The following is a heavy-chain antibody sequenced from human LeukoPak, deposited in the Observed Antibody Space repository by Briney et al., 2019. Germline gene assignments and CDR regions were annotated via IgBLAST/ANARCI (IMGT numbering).Heavy chain of an antibody. CDR2: IIPIFGTA. J-gene: IGHJ6*03. D-gene: IGHD2-15*01. V-gene: IGHV1-69*13. CDR1: GGTLSSYA. CDR3: ATSGPAKENYYMDV. Sequence: AASVKVSCKASGGTLSSYAISWVRQAPGQGLEWMGGIIPIFGTANYAQKFQGRVTITADESTSTAYMELSSLRSEDTAVYYCATSGPAKENYYMDVWGKGTTVTVSS.